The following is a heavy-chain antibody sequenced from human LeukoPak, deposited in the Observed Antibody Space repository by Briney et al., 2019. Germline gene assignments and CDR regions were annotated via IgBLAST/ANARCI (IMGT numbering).Heavy chain of an antibody. D-gene: IGHD2-15*01. Sequence: GGSLRLFCAASGFTFSGYGIHGVRQAPGKGLEWVAVIWYDGSSKYYADSVKGRFTIPRDNSKNTLYLQMNSLRVEDTAVYYCARDRRYCSGGSCPASGWFDAWSQGSLVTV. CDR2: IWYDGSSK. CDR1: GFTFSGYG. J-gene: IGHJ5*02. CDR3: ARDRRYCSGGSCPASGWFDA. V-gene: IGHV3-33*08.